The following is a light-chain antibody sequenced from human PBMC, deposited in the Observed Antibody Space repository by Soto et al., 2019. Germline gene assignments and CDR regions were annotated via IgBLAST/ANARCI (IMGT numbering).Light chain of an antibody. Sequence: EIVLTQSPVTLSVSPGERATLFCRASQSASTNLAWYQHKPGQAPRLLIYGASTRATAIPARFSGSGSGTEFTLPLNILEPEDYAFYSCHPYNRWPWIAFGPGTRLEIK. J-gene: IGKJ5*01. CDR2: GAS. V-gene: IGKV3D-15*01. CDR1: QSASTN. CDR3: HPYNRWPWIA.